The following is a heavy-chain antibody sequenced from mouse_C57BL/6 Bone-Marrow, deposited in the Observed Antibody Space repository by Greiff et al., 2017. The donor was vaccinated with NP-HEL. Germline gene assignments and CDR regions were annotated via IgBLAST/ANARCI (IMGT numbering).Heavy chain of an antibody. V-gene: IGHV1-50*01. CDR1: GYTFTSYW. Sequence: QVQLQQPGAELVKPGASVKLSCKASGYTFTSYWMQWVKQRPGQGLEWIGEIDPSDSYTNYNQKFKGKATLTVATTASTASMQLSSLTSEDSAVYYCARKDYYFGYWGQGTTLTVSS. CDR2: IDPSDSYT. CDR3: ARKDYYFGY. J-gene: IGHJ2*01.